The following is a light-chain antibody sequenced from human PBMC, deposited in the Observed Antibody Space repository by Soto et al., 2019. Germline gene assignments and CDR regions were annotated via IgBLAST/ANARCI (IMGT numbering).Light chain of an antibody. CDR1: SSDVGGYNY. V-gene: IGLV2-14*01. CDR2: DVS. Sequence: QSDLTQPASVSGSPGQSSTISCTGTSSDVGGYNYVSWYQQHPGKAPKLMIYDVSNRPSGVSNRFSGSKSGNTASLTISGLQAEDEADYYCSSYTSSSTLNVFGTGTKVTVL. J-gene: IGLJ1*01. CDR3: SSYTSSSTLNV.